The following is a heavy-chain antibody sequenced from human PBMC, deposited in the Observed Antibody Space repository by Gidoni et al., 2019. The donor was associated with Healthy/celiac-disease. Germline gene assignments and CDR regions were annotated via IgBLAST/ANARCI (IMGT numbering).Heavy chain of an antibody. V-gene: IGHV1-69*06. CDR2: IIPIFGTA. J-gene: IGHJ6*02. D-gene: IGHD4-17*01. Sequence: QVQLVQSGAEVKKPGSSVKVSCKASGGTFSSYAISWVRQAPGQGLEWMGGIIPIFGTANYAQKFQGRVTITADKSTSTAYMELSSLRSEDTAVYYCASRAEYGDYVDYYYGMDVWGQGTTVTVSS. CDR1: GGTFSSYA. CDR3: ASRAEYGDYVDYYYGMDV.